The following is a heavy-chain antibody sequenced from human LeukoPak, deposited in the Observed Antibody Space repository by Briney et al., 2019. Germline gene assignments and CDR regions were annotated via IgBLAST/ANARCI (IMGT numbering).Heavy chain of an antibody. Sequence: EGSLRLSCAASGFTFSRYWRSWVRQAPGKGLEWMANIKKDGSEKYYVDSVKGRFTISRDNAKNSLYLQMNSLRAEDTAIYYCASGTYYKTNYFDYWGQGTLVTVSS. CDR1: GFTFSRYW. CDR3: ASGTYYKTNYFDY. J-gene: IGHJ4*02. CDR2: IKKDGSEK. V-gene: IGHV3-7*01. D-gene: IGHD1-26*01.